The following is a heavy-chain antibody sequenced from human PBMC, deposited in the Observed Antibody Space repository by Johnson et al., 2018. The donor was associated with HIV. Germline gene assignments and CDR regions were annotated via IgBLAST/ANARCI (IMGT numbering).Heavy chain of an antibody. D-gene: IGHD6-13*01. CDR2: IYSGGST. Sequence: VQLVESGGGVVQPGRSLRLSCAASGFTCSSYAMHWVRQAPGKGLEWVSVIYSGGSTYYADSVRGRFTISRDNSRNTLYLQMSSLRAEDTAMYYCARDGESQQLPLGDAFDVWGQGTMVTVSS. CDR3: ARDGESQQLPLGDAFDV. V-gene: IGHV3-66*01. J-gene: IGHJ3*01. CDR1: GFTCSSYA.